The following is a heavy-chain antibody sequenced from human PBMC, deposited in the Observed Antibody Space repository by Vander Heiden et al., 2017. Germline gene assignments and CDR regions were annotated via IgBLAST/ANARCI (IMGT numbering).Heavy chain of an antibody. CDR3: ARSLAVSGDYYYAYDMDV. D-gene: IGHD6-19*01. CDR1: GFIFSDYY. J-gene: IGHJ6*02. Sequence: VESGGGLVKPGGSLRLSCAAQGFIFSDYYMTWVRQAPGKGPEWLSYISSSGRTISYADSLKGRFTISRDNANNSLYLQMTSLTAADTAVYYCARSLAVSGDYYYAYDMDVWGQGTTVTVSS. CDR2: ISSSGRTI. V-gene: IGHV3-11*01.